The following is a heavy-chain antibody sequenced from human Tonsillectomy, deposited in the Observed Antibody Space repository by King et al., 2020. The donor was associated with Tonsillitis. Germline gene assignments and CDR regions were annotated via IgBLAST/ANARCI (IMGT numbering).Heavy chain of an antibody. CDR1: GFTFRGYA. D-gene: IGHD6-19*01. CDR3: AKDGSSGWDAMNYFDY. J-gene: IGHJ4*02. V-gene: IGHV3-30*02. CDR2: ILYVGNNK. Sequence: VQLVESGGGVVQPGGSLRLSCAASGFTFRGYAMHWVRQAPGKGLEWVAFILYVGNNKYYADSVKGRFTISRDNSNNTLYLQMNSLRTEDTAVYDRAKDGSSGWDAMNYFDYWGQGTLVTVSS.